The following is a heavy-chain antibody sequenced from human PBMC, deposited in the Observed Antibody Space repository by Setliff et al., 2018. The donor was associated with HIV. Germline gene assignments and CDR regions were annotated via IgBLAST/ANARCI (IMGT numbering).Heavy chain of an antibody. V-gene: IGHV3-21*01. J-gene: IGHJ4*02. CDR1: GFTFSSYS. Sequence: PGGSLRLSCAASGFTFSSYSMNWVRQAPGKGLEWVSSISSGSSYIYYAESVKGRFTISRDNAKNTLYLQMNSLRAEDTAVYYCARDQVANYYGSGIDYWGQGTLVTVSS. CDR2: ISSGSSYI. D-gene: IGHD3-10*01. CDR3: ARDQVANYYGSGIDY.